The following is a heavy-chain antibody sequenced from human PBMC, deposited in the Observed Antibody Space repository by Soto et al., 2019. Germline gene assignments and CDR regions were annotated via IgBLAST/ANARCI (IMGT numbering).Heavy chain of an antibody. V-gene: IGHV3-21*06. CDR3: VRGMTPLL. CDR1: GFTLRTYT. Sequence: PGGSRRLSCAASGFTLRTYTMNWVRQGTGKGLEWVSSTSISSIERYYGDSVRGGFTISRDNAKDALYFQMNSVRADDKAVYFCVRGMTPLLGGQGTLVTVSS. CDR2: TSISSIER. J-gene: IGHJ4*01.